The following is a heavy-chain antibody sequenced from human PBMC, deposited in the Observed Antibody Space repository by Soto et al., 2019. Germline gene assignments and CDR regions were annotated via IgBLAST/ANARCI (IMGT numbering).Heavy chain of an antibody. CDR3: AKLYWNPRYFDY. D-gene: IGHD1-1*01. CDR2: ISDNGGNT. CDR1: GLTFSTVA. Sequence: LXLSCVASGLTFSTVAMTWVRQAPGKGLEWVSSISDNGGNTDYADSVRGRFTLSRDNSKNTLYLQMNHLKAEDTAVYYCAKLYWNPRYFDYWGQGARVTVSS. V-gene: IGHV3-23*01. J-gene: IGHJ4*02.